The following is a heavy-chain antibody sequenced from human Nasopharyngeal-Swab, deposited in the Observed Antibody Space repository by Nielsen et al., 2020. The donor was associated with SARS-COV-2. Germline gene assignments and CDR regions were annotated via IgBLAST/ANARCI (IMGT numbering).Heavy chain of an antibody. J-gene: IGHJ4*02. CDR1: GYTFTSFA. Sequence: ASVKVSCKASGYTFTSFAMHWVRQAPGQRLEWMGWINGGNGNTKYSQKFQGRVTFTRDTSASTAYMELSSLRSEDTAVYYCARDHFRFYYGSGPSYYFDYWGQGTLVTVSS. V-gene: IGHV1-3*01. D-gene: IGHD3-10*01. CDR2: INGGNGNT. CDR3: ARDHFRFYYGSGPSYYFDY.